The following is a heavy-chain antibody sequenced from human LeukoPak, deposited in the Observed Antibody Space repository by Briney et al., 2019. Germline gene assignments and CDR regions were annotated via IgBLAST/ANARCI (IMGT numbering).Heavy chain of an antibody. CDR2: TYYTSKWHN. CDR1: VDSVSSNSAA. D-gene: IGHD1-26*01. V-gene: IGHV6-1*01. Sequence: SQTLSLTCAISVDSVSSNSAAWNWIRQSPSRGLEWLGRTYYTSKWHNDYAESVKSRITINPDTSKNQFSLQLNSVTPEDMAVYYCARGPVGSAPFDIWGQGTMVTVSS. CDR3: ARGPVGSAPFDI. J-gene: IGHJ3*02.